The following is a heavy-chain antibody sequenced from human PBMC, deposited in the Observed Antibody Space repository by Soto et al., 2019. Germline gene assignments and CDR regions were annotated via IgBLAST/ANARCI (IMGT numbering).Heavy chain of an antibody. CDR3: ADPISRNYGGKGLDI. D-gene: IGHD4-17*01. CDR1: GFTFTSSA. Sequence: SVKVSCKASGFTFTSSAVQWVRQARGQRLEWIGWIVVGSGNTNYAQKFQERVTITREMSTSTAYMELSSLRSEDTAVYYCADPISRNYGGKGLDISVQGTMVTVSS. CDR2: IVVGSGNT. J-gene: IGHJ3*02. V-gene: IGHV1-58*01.